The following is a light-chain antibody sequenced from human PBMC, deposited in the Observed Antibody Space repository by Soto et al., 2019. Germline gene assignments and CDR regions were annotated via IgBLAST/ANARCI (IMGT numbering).Light chain of an antibody. CDR1: SSDVGGFNY. CDR2: DVS. V-gene: IGLV2-11*01. Sequence: QSALTQPRSVSGSPGQSVTISCTGTSSDVGGFNYVSWYQQHPGKDPKLMIYDVSERPSGVPDRFSGSKSSNTASLTISGLQADDEADYYCCSYAGTYTYVFGTGTKLTVL. J-gene: IGLJ1*01. CDR3: CSYAGTYTYV.